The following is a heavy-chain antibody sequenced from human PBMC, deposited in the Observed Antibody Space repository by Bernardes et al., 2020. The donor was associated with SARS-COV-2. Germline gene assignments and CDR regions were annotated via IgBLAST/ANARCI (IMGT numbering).Heavy chain of an antibody. V-gene: IGHV1-69*13. Sequence: SVKVSCMASGGTFSSYAISWVRQAPGQGLEWMGGINPIFGTANYAQKFQGRVTITADESTSTAYMELSSLRSEDTAVYYCARDPGDPANSGYDGGAFYYYYYGMDVWGQGTTVTVSS. CDR2: INPIFGTA. D-gene: IGHD5-12*01. CDR3: ARDPGDPANSGYDGGAFYYYYYGMDV. J-gene: IGHJ6*02. CDR1: GGTFSSYA.